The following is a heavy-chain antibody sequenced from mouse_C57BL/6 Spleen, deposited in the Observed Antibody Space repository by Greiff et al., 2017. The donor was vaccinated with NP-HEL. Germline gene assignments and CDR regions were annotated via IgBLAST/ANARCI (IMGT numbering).Heavy chain of an antibody. CDR2: IYPGDGDT. Sequence: QVQLKESGAELVKPGASVKISCKASGYAFSSYWMNWVKQRPGKGLEWIGQIYPGDGDTNYNGKFKGKATLTADKSSSTAYMQLSSLTSEDSAVYFCARFYGNSGYFDYWGQGTTLTVSS. D-gene: IGHD2-1*01. CDR3: ARFYGNSGYFDY. J-gene: IGHJ2*01. CDR1: GYAFSSYW. V-gene: IGHV1-80*01.